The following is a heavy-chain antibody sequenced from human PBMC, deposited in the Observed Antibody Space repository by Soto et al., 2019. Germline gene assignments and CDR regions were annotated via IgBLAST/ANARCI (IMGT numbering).Heavy chain of an antibody. V-gene: IGHV4-30-4*01. CDR3: ARGTYGAESYHTLFFDH. CDR1: GDSISRGDYY. J-gene: IGHJ4*02. Sequence: QVQLQESGPGLVKPSQTLSLICTVSGDSISRGDYYWSWIRQSPGKGLEWIAYIYYSGSTYYNPSLKSRATISVDTSKDQFSLKLTSVTSADTAVYYCARGTYGAESYHTLFFDHWGQGALVTVSS. CDR2: IYYSGST. D-gene: IGHD3-10*01.